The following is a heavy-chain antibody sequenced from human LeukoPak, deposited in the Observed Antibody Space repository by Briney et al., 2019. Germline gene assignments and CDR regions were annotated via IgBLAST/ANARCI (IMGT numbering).Heavy chain of an antibody. V-gene: IGHV4-59*01. J-gene: IGHJ4*02. CDR2: IYYSGST. CDR3: ARDKGRRDGYNFDY. Sequence: PSETLSLTCTVSGGSISSYYWSWIRQPPGKGLEWIGYIYYSGSTNYNPSLKSRVTISVDTSKNQFSLKLSSVTAAVTAVYYCARDKGRRDGYNFDYWGQGTPVTVSS. CDR1: GGSISSYY. D-gene: IGHD5-24*01.